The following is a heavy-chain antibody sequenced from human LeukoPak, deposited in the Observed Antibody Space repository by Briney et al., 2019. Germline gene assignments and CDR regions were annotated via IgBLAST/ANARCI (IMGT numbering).Heavy chain of an antibody. Sequence: ASVKVSCKASGYTFTSYYMHWVRQAPGQGREWMGIINPSGGSTSYAQKFQGRVTMTRDTSTSTVYMELSSLRSEDTAVYYCARDLDSSHLWYYYMDVWGKGTTVTVSS. V-gene: IGHV1-46*01. CDR1: GYTFTSYY. D-gene: IGHD6-13*01. CDR3: ARDLDSSHLWYYYMDV. CDR2: INPSGGST. J-gene: IGHJ6*03.